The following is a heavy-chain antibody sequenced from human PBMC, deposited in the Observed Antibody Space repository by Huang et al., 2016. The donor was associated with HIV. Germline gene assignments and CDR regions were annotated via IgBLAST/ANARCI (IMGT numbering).Heavy chain of an antibody. Sequence: QVQLQQWGAGLLKPSETLSLTCAVYGGSFSGYDWSGTRQAPGKGLEWIGEIIHRGSTNYYPSLKSRLTISLDTSKNQFSLKLSSVTAADTAVYYCAREKMMSWLDDHDAFDIWGQGTMVTVSS. J-gene: IGHJ3*02. V-gene: IGHV4-34*12. CDR3: AREKMMSWLDDHDAFDI. D-gene: IGHD1-1*01. CDR2: IIHRGST. CDR1: GGSFSGYD.